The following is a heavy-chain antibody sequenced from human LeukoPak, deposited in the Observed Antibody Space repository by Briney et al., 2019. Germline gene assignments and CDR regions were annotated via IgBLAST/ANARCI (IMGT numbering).Heavy chain of an antibody. D-gene: IGHD2-21*02. Sequence: GGSLRLSCAASGFTVSNNYMSWVRQAPGKGLEWVSITYSDSSTNYADSVKGRFTISRDTSQNTLSLQMNSLRAEDTAVYYCVRKNRDFNAAFDIWGQGTVVTISS. CDR3: VRKNRDFNAAFDI. V-gene: IGHV3-53*01. CDR2: TYSDSST. CDR1: GFTVSNNY. J-gene: IGHJ3*02.